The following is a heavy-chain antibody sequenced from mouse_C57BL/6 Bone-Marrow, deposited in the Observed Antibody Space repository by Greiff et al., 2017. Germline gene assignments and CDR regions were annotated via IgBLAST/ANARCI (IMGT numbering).Heavy chain of an antibody. V-gene: IGHV5-6*01. CDR3: ARLTYDY. D-gene: IGHD2-3*01. Sequence: EVQLVESGGDLVKPGGSLKLSCAASGFTFSSYGMSWVRQTPDKRLEWVATISSGGSYTYYPDSVKGRFTISRDNAKNTLYLQMSSLKSEDTAMYYCARLTYDYWGQGTLVTVSA. CDR2: ISSGGSYT. CDR1: GFTFSSYG. J-gene: IGHJ3*01.